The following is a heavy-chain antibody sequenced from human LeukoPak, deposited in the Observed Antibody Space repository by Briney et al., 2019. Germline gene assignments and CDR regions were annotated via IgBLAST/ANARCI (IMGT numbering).Heavy chain of an antibody. Sequence: GSLRLSCAASGFTFSNAWMSWVRQPPGKGLEWIGEIYHSGSTNYNPSLKSRVTISVDKSKNQFSLKLSSVTAADTAVYYCARWDEKYYYGSGSFNVWGKGTTVTVSS. CDR3: ARWDEKYYYGSGSFNV. CDR1: GFTFSNAW. J-gene: IGHJ6*04. CDR2: IYHSGST. D-gene: IGHD3-10*01. V-gene: IGHV4-4*02.